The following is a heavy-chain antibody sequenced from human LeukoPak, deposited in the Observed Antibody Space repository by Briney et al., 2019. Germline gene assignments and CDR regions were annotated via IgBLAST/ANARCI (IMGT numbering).Heavy chain of an antibody. CDR2: ISWNSGSI. Sequence: GGSLRLSCAASGFTFDDYAMHWVRPAPGKGLEWVSGISWNSGSIGYADSVKGRFTISRDNAKNSLYLQMNSLRAEDTALYYCARDYGGYSYRPDAFDIWGQGTMVTVSS. D-gene: IGHD5-18*01. CDR1: GFTFDDYA. CDR3: ARDYGGYSYRPDAFDI. V-gene: IGHV3-9*01. J-gene: IGHJ3*02.